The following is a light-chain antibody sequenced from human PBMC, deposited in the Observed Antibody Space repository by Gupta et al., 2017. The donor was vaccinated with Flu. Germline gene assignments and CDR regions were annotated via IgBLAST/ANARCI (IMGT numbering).Light chain of an antibody. CDR3: PQANSFPVT. V-gene: IGKV1-12*01. CDR1: ESISNW. CDR2: AAS. Sequence: PSPVSASVGNRDTITCRASESISNWLAWYQQKPGKAPNLLIYAASSLQRGVPSRFSGSGSGTDFTLTISSLRPEDFATYYCPQANSFPVTFGKGTKVEIK. J-gene: IGKJ2*01.